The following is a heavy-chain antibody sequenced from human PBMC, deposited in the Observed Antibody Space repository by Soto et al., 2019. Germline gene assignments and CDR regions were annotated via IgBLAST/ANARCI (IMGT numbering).Heavy chain of an antibody. V-gene: IGHV1-46*01. CDR2: INHNGGST. CDR1: GSIFTNYY. D-gene: IGHD2-21*01. J-gene: IGHJ4*02. CDR3: ARGLYSRDN. Sequence: QVRLVQSGAEVKKPGASVKVSCKASGSIFTNYYIHWVRQAPGQGLEWMAIINHNGGSTNCAQECQVRISLNRDTSTSTVFIDLSSLMSEDTAVYCGARGLYSRDNWGQGTLVTVSS.